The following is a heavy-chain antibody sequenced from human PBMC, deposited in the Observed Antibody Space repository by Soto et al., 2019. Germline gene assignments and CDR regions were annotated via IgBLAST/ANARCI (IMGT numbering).Heavy chain of an antibody. CDR3: ARDASITIFGVVTEPPTYGMDV. D-gene: IGHD3-3*01. CDR2: INPNSGGT. V-gene: IGHV1-2*04. CDR1: GYTFTGYY. J-gene: IGHJ6*02. Sequence: GASVKVSCKASGYTFTGYYMHWVRQAPGQGLEWMGWINPNSGGTNYAQKFQGWVTMTRDTSISTAYMELSRLRSDDTAVYYCARDASITIFGVVTEPPTYGMDVWGQGTTVTVSS.